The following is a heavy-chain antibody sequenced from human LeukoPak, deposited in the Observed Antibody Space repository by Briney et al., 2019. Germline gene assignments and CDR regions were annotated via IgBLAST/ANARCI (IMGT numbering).Heavy chain of an antibody. CDR1: GYTFTSYD. Sequence: ASVKVSCKASGYTFTSYDISWVRQATGQGLEWMGWMNPNSGNTGYAQKFQGRVTITADKSTSTAYMELSSLRSEDTAVYYCARELRSVAYGDLGGYYYYYMDVWGKGTTVTVSS. J-gene: IGHJ6*03. D-gene: IGHD4-17*01. CDR3: ARELRSVAYGDLGGYYYYYMDV. V-gene: IGHV1-8*01. CDR2: MNPNSGNT.